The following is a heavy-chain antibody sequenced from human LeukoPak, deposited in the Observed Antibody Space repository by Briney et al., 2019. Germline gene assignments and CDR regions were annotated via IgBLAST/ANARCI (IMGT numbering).Heavy chain of an antibody. Sequence: SETLSLTCTVSDDSITIYYWTWIRQPPGKGLEWIGYIDHTGSTNYNPSLNSRVTISRDTSKNHFSLELSSVTAADTAVYYCARAPEYGLYYFDYWGQGTLVTVSS. D-gene: IGHD1-14*01. CDR3: ARAPEYGLYYFDY. V-gene: IGHV4-59*01. CDR2: IDHTGST. J-gene: IGHJ4*02. CDR1: DDSITIYY.